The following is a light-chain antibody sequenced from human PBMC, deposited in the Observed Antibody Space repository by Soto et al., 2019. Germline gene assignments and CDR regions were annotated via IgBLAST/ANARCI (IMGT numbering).Light chain of an antibody. CDR1: NIGSKN. Sequence: SYELPQPPSVSVAPGQTARITCGGDNIGSKNVHWYQQNPGQAPVLVVYDDRNRPSGIPERFFGSNSGNTATLTITRVEAGDEADYYCQVWDTNSDHVVFGGGTKLTVL. CDR2: DDR. CDR3: QVWDTNSDHVV. J-gene: IGLJ2*01. V-gene: IGLV3-21*02.